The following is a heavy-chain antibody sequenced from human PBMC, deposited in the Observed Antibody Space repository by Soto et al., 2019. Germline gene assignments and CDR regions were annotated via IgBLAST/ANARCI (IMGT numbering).Heavy chain of an antibody. J-gene: IGHJ4*02. CDR1: GGSISSGDYY. V-gene: IGHV4-30-4*01. D-gene: IGHD3-22*01. CDR3: AREAYYDSSAYYYVPYYFDY. CDR2: IFYSGST. Sequence: QVQLQESGPGLVKPSQTLSLSCTVSGGSISSGDYYWSWIRQPPGKVLEWIGYIFYSGSTYYNPSLKSRVTISVDTSKNQFSLKLSSVTAADTAVYYCAREAYYDSSAYYYVPYYFDYWGQGTLVTVSS.